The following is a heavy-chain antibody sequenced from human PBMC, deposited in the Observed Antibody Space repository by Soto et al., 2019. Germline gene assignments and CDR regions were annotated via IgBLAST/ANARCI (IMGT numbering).Heavy chain of an antibody. CDR1: GGSISGYF. J-gene: IGHJ5*02. D-gene: IGHD6-13*01. CDR3: ARFRAAAGTGGTKWFDT. Sequence: SETLSLTCTVSGGSISGYFWSWIRQPPGRGLDWIAYIFYTGSTNYNPSLKSRATISVDTSKNQFSLKLRSVTAADTAVYYCARFRAAAGTGGTKWFDTWGQGTLVTVSS. V-gene: IGHV4-59*13. CDR2: IFYTGST.